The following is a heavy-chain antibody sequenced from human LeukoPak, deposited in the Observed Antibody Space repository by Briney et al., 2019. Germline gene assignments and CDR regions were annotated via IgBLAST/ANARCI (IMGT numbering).Heavy chain of an antibody. Sequence: GASVKVSCKASGGTFSSYAISWVRQAPGQGLEWMGGIIPIFGTANYAQKLQGRVTMTTDTSTSTAYMELRSLRSDDTAVYYCARGGVLRFLEWLFSGFDPWGQGTLVTVSS. D-gene: IGHD3-3*01. CDR3: ARGGVLRFLEWLFSGFDP. CDR2: IIPIFGTA. J-gene: IGHJ5*02. CDR1: GGTFSSYA. V-gene: IGHV1-69*05.